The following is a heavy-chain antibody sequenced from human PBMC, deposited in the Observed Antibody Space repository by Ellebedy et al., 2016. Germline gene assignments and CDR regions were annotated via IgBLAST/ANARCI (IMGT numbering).Heavy chain of an antibody. D-gene: IGHD3-3*01. V-gene: IGHV4-59*08. CDR3: ARADVLRFLDWFNWFDP. Sequence: SETLSLTCTVSGGSISSYYWSWIRQPPGEALEWIGYIYDTGSTNYNPSLKSRVTISVDTSKNQFSLKLDSVTAADTAVYYCARADVLRFLDWFNWFDPWGQGILVTVSS. J-gene: IGHJ5*02. CDR2: IYDTGST. CDR1: GGSISSYY.